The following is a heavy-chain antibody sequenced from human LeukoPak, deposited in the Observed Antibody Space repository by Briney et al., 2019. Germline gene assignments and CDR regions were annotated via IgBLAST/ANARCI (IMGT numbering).Heavy chain of an antibody. Sequence: GGSLRLFCAASGFTFSSYAMSWVRQAPGKGLEWVSAISGSGGSTYYAGSVKGRFTISRDNSKNTLYLQMNSLRAEDTAVYYCAKDGATMVRGVIIFDYWGQGTLVTVSS. D-gene: IGHD3-10*01. V-gene: IGHV3-23*01. CDR2: ISGSGGST. CDR3: AKDGATMVRGVIIFDY. CDR1: GFTFSSYA. J-gene: IGHJ4*02.